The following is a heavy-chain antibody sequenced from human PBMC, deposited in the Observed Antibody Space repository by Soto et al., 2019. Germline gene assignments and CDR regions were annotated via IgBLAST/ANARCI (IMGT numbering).Heavy chain of an antibody. CDR3: ASSYGTSWYGDY. CDR2: VIPMSGTP. Sequence: QVQLVQSGAEVKKPGSSVKVSCKVSGGAFSSYALTWVRQAPGQGLEWMGGVIPMSGTPNYAQKFQGRVTITADESTTTAYMELSSLRSDDTAVYYCASSYGTSWYGDYWGQGTLGPVSS. CDR1: GGAFSSYA. V-gene: IGHV1-69*01. J-gene: IGHJ4*02. D-gene: IGHD6-13*01.